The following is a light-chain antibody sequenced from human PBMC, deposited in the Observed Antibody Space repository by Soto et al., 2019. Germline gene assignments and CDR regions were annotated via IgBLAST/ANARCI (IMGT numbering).Light chain of an antibody. V-gene: IGLV2-14*03. CDR3: CSYTATTTYV. J-gene: IGLJ1*01. Sequence: QSALTQPASVSGSPGQSISISCTGTGNDVGGYTFVSWYQQHTDKVPKLVIFDVNRRPSGVSDRFSGSKSVNAASLTISGLQAEDEADYYCCSYTATTTYVFGTGTKLTVL. CDR2: DVN. CDR1: GNDVGGYTF.